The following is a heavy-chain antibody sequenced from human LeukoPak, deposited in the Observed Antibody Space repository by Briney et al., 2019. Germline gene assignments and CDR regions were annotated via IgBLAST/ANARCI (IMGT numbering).Heavy chain of an antibody. CDR2: INHSGST. CDR3: ARIQLSDDSSGILIPHGGNFDY. J-gene: IGHJ4*02. V-gene: IGHV4-34*01. Sequence: GSLRLSCAASGFTFSSYGLHWVRQAPGKGLEWIGEINHSGSTNYNPSLKSRVTISVDTSKNQFSLKLSSVTAADTAVYYCARIQLSDDSSGILIPHGGNFDYWGQGTLVTVSS. CDR1: GFTFSSYG. D-gene: IGHD3-22*01.